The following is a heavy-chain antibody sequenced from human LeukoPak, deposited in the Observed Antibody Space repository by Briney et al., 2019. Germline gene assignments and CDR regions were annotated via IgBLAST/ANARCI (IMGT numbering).Heavy chain of an antibody. V-gene: IGHV1-46*01. CDR1: GYSFTSHY. J-gene: IGHJ5*02. Sequence: ASVKVSCKASGYSFTSHYMHWVRQAPGQGLEWMGLINPRGTSTIYAEKFQGRIIMTRDMSTTTDYMELSRLRSDDTAVYYCARKYGSGSYYVFLSDWFDPWGQGTLVTVSS. CDR2: INPRGTST. D-gene: IGHD3-10*01. CDR3: ARKYGSGSYYVFLSDWFDP.